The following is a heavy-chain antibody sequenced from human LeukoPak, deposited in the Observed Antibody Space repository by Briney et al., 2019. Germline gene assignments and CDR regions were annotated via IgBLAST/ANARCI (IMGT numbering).Heavy chain of an antibody. CDR2: IYSGGST. Sequence: PGGSLRLSCAASGFTVSSNYMSWVRQAPGKGLEWVSVIYSGGSTYYADSVKGRFTISRDNSKNTLYLQMNSLRAEDTAVYYCARELHGRSYYYYGMDVWGQGTTVTVSS. J-gene: IGHJ6*02. CDR3: ARELHGRSYYYYGMDV. D-gene: IGHD5-24*01. CDR1: GFTVSSNY. V-gene: IGHV3-53*01.